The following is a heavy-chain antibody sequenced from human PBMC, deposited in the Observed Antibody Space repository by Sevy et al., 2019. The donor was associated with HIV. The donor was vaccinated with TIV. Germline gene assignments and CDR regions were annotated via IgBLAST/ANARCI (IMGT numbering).Heavy chain of an antibody. CDR2: ISGSGGST. CDR1: GFIFNSYA. V-gene: IGHV3-23*01. D-gene: IGHD3-10*01. CDR3: AKGYGSGSPPDY. J-gene: IGHJ4*02. Sequence: GGSLRLSCAASGFIFNSYAMSWVRQGPGKGLEWVSTISGSGGSTYYPDSMKGRFTISRDNFKNTLYLEINSLTADDTVVYYCAKGYGSGSPPDYWGQGTLVTVSS.